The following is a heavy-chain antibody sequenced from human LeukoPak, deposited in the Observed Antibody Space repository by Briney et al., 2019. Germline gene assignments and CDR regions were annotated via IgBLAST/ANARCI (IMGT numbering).Heavy chain of an antibody. Sequence: SETLSLTCTVSGGSISSYYWSWIRQPPGKGLEWIGYIYYSGSTNYNPSLKSRVTISVDTSKNQLSLKLSSVTAADTAVYYCARLQYSSSYAFDIWGQGTMVTVSS. D-gene: IGHD6-6*01. J-gene: IGHJ3*02. V-gene: IGHV4-59*08. CDR1: GGSISSYY. CDR3: ARLQYSSSYAFDI. CDR2: IYYSGST.